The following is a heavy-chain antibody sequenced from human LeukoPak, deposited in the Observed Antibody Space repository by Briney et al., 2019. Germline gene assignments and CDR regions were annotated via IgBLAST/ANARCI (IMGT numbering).Heavy chain of an antibody. CDR1: GGSFSGYY. D-gene: IGHD3-3*01. Sequence: KTSETLSLTCAVYGGSFSGYYWSWIRQPPGKGLEWNGEINHSGSTNYNPSLKSRVTISVDTSKNQFSLKLSSVTAADTAVYYCARGSVHSFGVITSDAFDIWGQGTMVTVSS. V-gene: IGHV4-34*01. CDR2: INHSGST. CDR3: ARGSVHSFGVITSDAFDI. J-gene: IGHJ3*02.